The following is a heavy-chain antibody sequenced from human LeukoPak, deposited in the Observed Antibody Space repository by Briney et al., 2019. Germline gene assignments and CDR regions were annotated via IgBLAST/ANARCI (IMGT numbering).Heavy chain of an antibody. Sequence: SETLSLTCTVSGGSISSSSYYWGWIRQPPGKGLEWIGSIYYSGSTYYNPSLKSRVTMSVDTSKNQFSLKLSSVTAADTAVYYCARESITMVRGVFDYWGQGTLVTVSS. J-gene: IGHJ4*02. CDR3: ARESITMVRGVFDY. CDR2: IYYSGST. D-gene: IGHD3-10*01. V-gene: IGHV4-39*07. CDR1: GGSISSSSYY.